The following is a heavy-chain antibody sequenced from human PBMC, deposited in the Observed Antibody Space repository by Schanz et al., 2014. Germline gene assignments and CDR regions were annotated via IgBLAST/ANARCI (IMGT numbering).Heavy chain of an antibody. CDR2: ISGRDGST. V-gene: IGHV3-23*04. J-gene: IGHJ4*02. CDR3: ARWFLIRGVILDS. D-gene: IGHD3-10*01. CDR1: GFTFSSYA. Sequence: VQVVQSGGGLVKPGGSLRLSCAASGFTFSSYAMTWVRQAPGMGLEWVSAISGRDGSTYYADSVRGRFTISRDNSRDTVYLQMNSLRADDTAMYYCARWFLIRGVILDSWGQGTLVTVSS.